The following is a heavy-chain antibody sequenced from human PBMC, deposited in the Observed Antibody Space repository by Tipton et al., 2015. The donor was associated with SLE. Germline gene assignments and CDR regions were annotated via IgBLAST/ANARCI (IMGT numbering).Heavy chain of an antibody. CDR3: AREDAGTGYFFYGLDV. CDR2: ISYDGSNK. V-gene: IGHV3-30-3*01. J-gene: IGHJ6*02. D-gene: IGHD6-13*01. Sequence: SLRLSCAASGFTFSNYPMHWVRQAPGKGLEWMAVISYDGSNKYHADSVKGRFTISRDNSKNTLYLQMNSLRVEDTAVYYCAREDAGTGYFFYGLDVWGQGTTVTVSS. CDR1: GFTFSNYP.